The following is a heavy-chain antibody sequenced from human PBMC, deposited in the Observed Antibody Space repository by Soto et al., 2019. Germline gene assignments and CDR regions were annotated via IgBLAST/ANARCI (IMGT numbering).Heavy chain of an antibody. CDR2: ISAYNGNT. V-gene: IGHV1-18*04. D-gene: IGHD6-19*01. CDR1: GYTFTSYG. J-gene: IGHJ5*02. CDR3: ARAPQYSSGSSGWFDP. Sequence: ASVKGSCKASGYTFTSYGISWVRQAPGQGLEWMGWISAYNGNTNYAQKLQGRVTMTTDTSTSTAYMELRSLRSDDTAVYYCARAPQYSSGSSGWFDPWGQGTLVTVSS.